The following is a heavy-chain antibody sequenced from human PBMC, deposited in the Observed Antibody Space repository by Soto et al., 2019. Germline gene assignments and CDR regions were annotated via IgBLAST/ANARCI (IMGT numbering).Heavy chain of an antibody. D-gene: IGHD3-22*01. CDR1: GGTFSSYA. CDR2: IIPIFGTA. Sequence: SVKVSCKASGGTFSSYATSWVRQAPGQGLEWMGGIIPIFGTANYAQKFQGRVTITADESTSTAYMELSSLRSEDTAVYYCARDLYDSSGYYYYYYGMDVWGQGTTVTVSS. J-gene: IGHJ6*02. CDR3: ARDLYDSSGYYYYYYGMDV. V-gene: IGHV1-69*13.